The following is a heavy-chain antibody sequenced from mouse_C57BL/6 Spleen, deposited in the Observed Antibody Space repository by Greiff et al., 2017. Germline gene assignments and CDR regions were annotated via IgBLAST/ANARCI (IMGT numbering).Heavy chain of an antibody. V-gene: IGHV1-74*01. D-gene: IGHD2-10*01. J-gene: IGHJ1*03. CDR3: AIPLLLPWYFDV. Sequence: QVQLQQPGAELVKPGASVKVSCKASGYTFTSYWMHWVKQRPCQGLEWIGRIHPSDSATNYNQKFKGKATLTVDKSSITAYMQLSSLTSEDSAVSYCAIPLLLPWYFDVWGTGTSVTVSS. CDR2: IHPSDSAT. CDR1: GYTFTSYW.